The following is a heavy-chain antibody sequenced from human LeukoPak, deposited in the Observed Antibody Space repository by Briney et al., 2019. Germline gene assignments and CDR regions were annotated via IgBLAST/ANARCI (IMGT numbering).Heavy chain of an antibody. V-gene: IGHV3-64*01. CDR1: GFTFSSYA. J-gene: IGHJ3*02. Sequence: GGSLRLSCAASGFTFSSYAMHWVRQAPGRGLEYVSSISSDGGSTYYANSVKGRFTISRDNSKNTLYLQMNSLRAEDTAVYYCAKGSDFWSGEADAFDIWGQGTMVTVSS. CDR2: ISSDGGST. D-gene: IGHD3-3*01. CDR3: AKGSDFWSGEADAFDI.